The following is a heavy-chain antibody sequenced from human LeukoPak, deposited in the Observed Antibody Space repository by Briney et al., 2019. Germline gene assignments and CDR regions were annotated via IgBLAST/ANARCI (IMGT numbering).Heavy chain of an antibody. D-gene: IGHD1-1*01. J-gene: IGHJ3*02. CDR1: GYTFTSYY. CDR2: INPSGGST. Sequence: ASVKVSCKASGYTFTSYYMHWVRQAPGQGLEWMGIINPSGGSTSYAQKFQGRVTMTRDTSTSTVYMELSSLRSEDTAVYYCARDLGIGRTFLDELEGEAFDIWGQGTMVTVS. V-gene: IGHV1-46*01. CDR3: ARDLGIGRTFLDELEGEAFDI.